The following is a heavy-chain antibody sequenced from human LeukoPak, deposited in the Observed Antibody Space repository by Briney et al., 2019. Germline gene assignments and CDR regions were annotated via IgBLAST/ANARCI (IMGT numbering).Heavy chain of an antibody. Sequence: PSETLSLTCTVSGGSITSYYWSWIRQSPGKGLEWVGYMFYSGDSSFNPSLKSRVTISADASKNQLSLKVRSVTAADTAVYYCARDYYGSGYFDYWGQGTLVTVSS. J-gene: IGHJ4*02. CDR3: ARDYYGSGYFDY. D-gene: IGHD3-10*01. CDR2: MFYSGDS. V-gene: IGHV4-59*01. CDR1: GGSITSYY.